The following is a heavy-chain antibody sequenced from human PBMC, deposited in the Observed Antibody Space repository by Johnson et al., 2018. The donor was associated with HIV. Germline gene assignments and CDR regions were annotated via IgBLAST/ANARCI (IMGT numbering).Heavy chain of an antibody. V-gene: IGHV3-33*03. CDR2: TWFDGSKT. CDR3: ARVAVATAAGGVPLDI. J-gene: IGHJ3*02. D-gene: IGHD6-13*01. Sequence: QEQLVESGGGVVQPGRSLRLSCAASGFTFSNYGIHWVRQAPGQGLEWVASTWFDGSKTYYYDSVRGRFIISRDNSQTPLSLQMNRLIAEATALYFCARVAVATAAGGVPLDIWGPGTMVTVSA. CDR1: GFTFSNYG.